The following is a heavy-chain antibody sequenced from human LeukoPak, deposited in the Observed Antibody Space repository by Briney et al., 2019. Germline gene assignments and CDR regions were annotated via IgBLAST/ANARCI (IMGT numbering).Heavy chain of an antibody. J-gene: IGHJ4*02. D-gene: IGHD6-19*01. CDR3: ARAAGRYSSGWYYFDY. V-gene: IGHV4-4*07. CDR1: GVSISTYY. CDR2: IYSSGST. Sequence: SETLSLTRTVSGVSISTYYWSWIRQPAGKGLEWIGRIYSSGSTNYNPSLKSRVTMSVDTSKNQFSLKLNSVTAADTAVYYCARAAGRYSSGWYYFDYWGQGTLVSVSS.